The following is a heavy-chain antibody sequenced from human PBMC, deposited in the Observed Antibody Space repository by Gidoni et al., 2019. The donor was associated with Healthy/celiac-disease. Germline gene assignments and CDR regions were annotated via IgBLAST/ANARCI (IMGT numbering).Heavy chain of an antibody. J-gene: IGHJ6*02. CDR2: MNPNSGNT. V-gene: IGHV1-8*01. CDR1: GYTFTSYD. D-gene: IGHD3-16*01. CDR3: ASGHGGGSGYYYYGMDV. Sequence: QVQLVQSGAEVTKPGASVQVSCKASGYTFTSYDINWVRQATGQGLEWMGWMNPNSGNTGYAQKFQGRVTMTRNTSISTAYMELSSLRSEDTAVYYCASGHGGGSGYYYYGMDVWGQGTTVTVSS.